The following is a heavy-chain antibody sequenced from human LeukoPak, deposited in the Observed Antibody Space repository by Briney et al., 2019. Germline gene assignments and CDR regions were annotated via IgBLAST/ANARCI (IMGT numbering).Heavy chain of an antibody. D-gene: IGHD2-2*01. CDR1: GGSISSSSYY. V-gene: IGHV4-39*01. Sequence: SETLSLTCAVSGGSISSSSYYWGWIRQPPGKGLEWIGSIYYSGSTYYNPSLKSRVTISVDTSKNQFSLKLSSVTAADTAVYYCARGWYCSSTSCYPEDYYYYMDVWGKGTTVTVSS. CDR2: IYYSGST. CDR3: ARGWYCSSTSCYPEDYYYYMDV. J-gene: IGHJ6*03.